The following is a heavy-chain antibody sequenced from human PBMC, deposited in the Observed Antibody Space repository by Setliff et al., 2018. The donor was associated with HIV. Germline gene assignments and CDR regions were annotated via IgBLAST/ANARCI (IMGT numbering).Heavy chain of an antibody. CDR3: ATNPEMATINYYYYYMDV. CDR1: GGTFRGFG. CDR2: IIPIFGTP. D-gene: IGHD5-12*01. V-gene: IGHV1-69*13. Sequence: ASVKVSCKASGGTFRGFGTSWVVQAPGQGLEWMGQIIPIFGTPRYAQKFQGRVTITADESTSTVYMELSSLRSEDTAVYYCATNPEMATINYYYYYMDVWGKGTTVTVSS. J-gene: IGHJ6*03.